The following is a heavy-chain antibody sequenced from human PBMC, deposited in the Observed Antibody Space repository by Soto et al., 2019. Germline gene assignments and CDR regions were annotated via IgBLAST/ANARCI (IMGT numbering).Heavy chain of an antibody. CDR1: GFSLSTSGVG. Sequence: QITLKESGPTLVKPTQTLTLTCTFSGFSLSTSGVGVGCIRQPPGKALEWLALIYWNDDKRYSPSLKSRLTITKDTSKNQVVLTMTNMDPVDTATYYCAHRRGIIGYCSGGSCPNVGDYFDYWGQGTLVTVSS. CDR2: IYWNDDK. CDR3: AHRRGIIGYCSGGSCPNVGDYFDY. J-gene: IGHJ4*02. V-gene: IGHV2-5*01. D-gene: IGHD2-15*01.